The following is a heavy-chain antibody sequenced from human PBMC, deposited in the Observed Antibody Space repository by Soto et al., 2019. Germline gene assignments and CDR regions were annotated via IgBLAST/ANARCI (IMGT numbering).Heavy chain of an antibody. D-gene: IGHD1-26*01. CDR3: TTNGAASVGTLSY. CDR2: ITTKAERGTT. J-gene: IGHJ4*02. Sequence: GGSLRLSCAASGFTFNNARMSWVRQAPGKGLDWVGRITTKAERGTTDYAASVKGRFTLSRDDSRNTLFLQMNSLKTEDTAVYYCTTNGAASVGTLSYWGQGTLVTVSS. CDR1: GFTFNNAR. V-gene: IGHV3-15*01.